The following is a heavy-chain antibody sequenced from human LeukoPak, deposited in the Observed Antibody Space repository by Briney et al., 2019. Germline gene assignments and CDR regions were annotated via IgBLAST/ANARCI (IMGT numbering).Heavy chain of an antibody. D-gene: IGHD3-22*01. V-gene: IGHV3-21*04. CDR2: ISSSGTYI. CDR1: GFTFSRFS. J-gene: IGHJ4*02. CDR3: AKDSRGYQDYFDY. Sequence: GGSLRLSCAASGFTFSRFSMNWVRQAPGKGLEWVSSISSSGTYIYYADSVKGRFTISRDSAKNSLYLQMNSLRAEDTAVYYCAKDSRGYQDYFDYWGQGTLVTVSS.